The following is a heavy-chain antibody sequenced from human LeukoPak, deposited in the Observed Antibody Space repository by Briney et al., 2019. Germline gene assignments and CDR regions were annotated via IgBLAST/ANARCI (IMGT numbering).Heavy chain of an antibody. D-gene: IGHD6-19*01. J-gene: IGHJ4*02. Sequence: GGSLRLPCAASGFTFSSYAMSWVRQAPGKGLEWVSAISGSGGSTYYADSVKGRFTISRDNSKNTLYLQMNSLRAEDTAVYYCAKDLIRRAVAGKFDYWGQGTLVTVSS. CDR1: GFTFSSYA. CDR2: ISGSGGST. V-gene: IGHV3-23*01. CDR3: AKDLIRRAVAGKFDY.